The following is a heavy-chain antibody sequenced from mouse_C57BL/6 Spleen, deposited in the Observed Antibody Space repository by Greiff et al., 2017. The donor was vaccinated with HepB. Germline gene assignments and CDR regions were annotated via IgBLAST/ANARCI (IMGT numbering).Heavy chain of an antibody. CDR2: ISSGSSTI. CDR3: ARNDYDRYFDV. CDR1: GFTFSDYG. J-gene: IGHJ1*03. Sequence: EVMLVESGGGLVKPGGSLKLSRAASGFTFSDYGMHWVRQAPEKGLEWVAYISSGSSTIYYADTVKGRFTISRDNAKNTLFLQMTSLRSEDTAMYYCARNDYDRYFDVWGTGTTVTVSS. D-gene: IGHD2-4*01. V-gene: IGHV5-17*01.